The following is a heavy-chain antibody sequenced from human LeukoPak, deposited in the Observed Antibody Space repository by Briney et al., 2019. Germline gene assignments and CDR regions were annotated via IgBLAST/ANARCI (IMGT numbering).Heavy chain of an antibody. D-gene: IGHD3-22*01. CDR1: GYTFTGYY. CDR2: INPKSRDT. CDR3: ARDPAWYYESSGVDY. Sequence: AASVNVSCKASGYTFTGYYMHWLRPAPGPGLEWMGGINPKSRDTTYAQKFQGRVTMTRDTPISTAYMELSSLRSDDTAVYYCARDPAWYYESSGVDYWGQGTLVTVS. V-gene: IGHV1-2*02. J-gene: IGHJ4*02.